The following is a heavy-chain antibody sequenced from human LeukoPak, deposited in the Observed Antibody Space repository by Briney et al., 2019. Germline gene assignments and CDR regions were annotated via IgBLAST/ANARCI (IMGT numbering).Heavy chain of an antibody. J-gene: IGHJ4*02. CDR3: ARAARWYSFDY. CDR1: GGSISSYY. D-gene: IGHD6-13*01. V-gene: IGHV4-59*01. CDR2: IYYSGST. Sequence: SETLSLTCTVSGGSISSYYWSRIRQPPGKGLEWIGYIYYSGSTNYNPSLKSRVTISVDTSKNQFSLKLSSVTAADTAVYYCARAARWYSFDYWGQGTLVTVSS.